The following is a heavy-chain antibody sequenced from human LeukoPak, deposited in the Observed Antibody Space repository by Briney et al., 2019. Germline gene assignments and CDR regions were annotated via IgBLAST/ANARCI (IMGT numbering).Heavy chain of an antibody. V-gene: IGHV3-21*01. CDR2: ITSSSSYI. CDR1: GFTFSSYE. D-gene: IGHD4-17*01. CDR3: ARVLLYGDLDY. J-gene: IGHJ4*02. Sequence: GGSLRLSCAASGFTFSSYEMNWVRQAPGKGLEWVSSITSSSSYIYYADSVKGRFTISRDNAKNSLYLQMNSLRAEDTAVYYCARVLLYGDLDYWGQGTLVTVSS.